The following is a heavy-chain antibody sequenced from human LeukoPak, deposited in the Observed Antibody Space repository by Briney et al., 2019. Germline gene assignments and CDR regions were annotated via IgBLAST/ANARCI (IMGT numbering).Heavy chain of an antibody. D-gene: IGHD6-6*01. CDR1: GYTFASYD. CDR2: MNPNSGNT. V-gene: IGHV1-8*01. J-gene: IGHJ6*03. CDR3: ARSTDSSAPYYYYHMDV. Sequence: GASVKVSCKASGYTFASYDINWVRQATGHRPEWMGWMNPNSGNTGYAQKFQGRVTMTRDTSINTAYMELSNLRSEDTAVYYCARSTDSSAPYYYYHMDVWGEGTTVTVPS.